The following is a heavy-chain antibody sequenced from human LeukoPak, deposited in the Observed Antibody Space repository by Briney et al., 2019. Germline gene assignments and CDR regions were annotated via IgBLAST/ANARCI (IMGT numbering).Heavy chain of an antibody. Sequence: SETLSLTCAVSGYSISSGCYWGWIRQPPGKGLEWIGSIYHSGSTYYNPSLKSRVTISVDTSKNQFSLKLSSVTAADTAVYYCASLYGTLVYYWGQGTLVTVSS. V-gene: IGHV4-38-2*01. CDR2: IYHSGST. CDR3: ASLYGTLVYY. CDR1: GYSISSGCY. J-gene: IGHJ4*02. D-gene: IGHD2-8*01.